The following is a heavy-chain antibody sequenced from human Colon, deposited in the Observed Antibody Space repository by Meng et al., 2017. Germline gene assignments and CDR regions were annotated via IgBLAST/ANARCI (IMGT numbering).Heavy chain of an antibody. CDR3: ARGVAGGLGIHFNY. Sequence: LLPWRSGLSKPSEPLAPPSVFYGGSFGCCYRNWMRQSPGKGVEWIEKINHSERNIYNPSLKGRVTTSIDTSKNQFFLNQTSATAANTAVYYCARGVAGGLGIHFNYWGQGTLVTVSS. CDR2: INHSERN. J-gene: IGHJ4*02. D-gene: IGHD3-16*01. CDR1: GGSFGCCY. V-gene: IGHV4-34*01.